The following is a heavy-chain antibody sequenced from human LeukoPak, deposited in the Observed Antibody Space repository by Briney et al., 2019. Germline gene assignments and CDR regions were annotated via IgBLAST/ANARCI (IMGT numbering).Heavy chain of an antibody. D-gene: IGHD5-18*01. CDR1: GFTSSNYG. J-gene: IGHJ4*02. Sequence: GGSLRLSCAASGFTSSNYGMHWVRQAPGKGLEWVALIRYDGSKQDYADSVKGRFTISRDNSKNTLHLQINSLRAEDTAVYYCARTGDTERYEYWGQGTLVTVSS. CDR3: ARTGDTERYEY. V-gene: IGHV3-33*01. CDR2: IRYDGSKQ.